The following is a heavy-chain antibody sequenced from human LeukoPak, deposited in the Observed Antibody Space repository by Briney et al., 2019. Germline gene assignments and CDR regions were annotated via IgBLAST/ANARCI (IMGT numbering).Heavy chain of an antibody. V-gene: IGHV4-4*07. D-gene: IGHD1-26*01. Sequence: SETLSLTCTVSGGSISSYYWSWIRQPAGKGLERIGRIYTSASTNYHTSLKSRVTMSVDTSKNQFSLKLSSVTAADTAVYYCARGSGSPTFDYWGQGTLVTVSS. CDR2: IYTSAST. J-gene: IGHJ4*02. CDR1: GGSISSYY. CDR3: ARGSGSPTFDY.